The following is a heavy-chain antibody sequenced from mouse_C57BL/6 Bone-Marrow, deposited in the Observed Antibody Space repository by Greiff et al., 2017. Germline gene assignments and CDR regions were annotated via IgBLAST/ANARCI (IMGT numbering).Heavy chain of an antibody. Sequence: QVQLQQSGAELMKPGASVKLSCTATGYTFTGYWIEWVKQRPGHGLEWIGEILPGSGSTTYNEKFKGKATFTADTSSNTAYMQLSSLTTADSAIYYCARGGYYGPYWYFDVWGTGTTVTVSS. CDR1: GYTFTGYW. D-gene: IGHD1-2*01. V-gene: IGHV1-9*01. CDR2: ILPGSGST. J-gene: IGHJ1*03. CDR3: ARGGYYGPYWYFDV.